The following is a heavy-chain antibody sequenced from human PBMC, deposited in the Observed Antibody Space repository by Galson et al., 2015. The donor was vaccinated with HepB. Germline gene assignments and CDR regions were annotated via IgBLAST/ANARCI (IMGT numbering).Heavy chain of an antibody. Sequence: SLRLSCAASGFTFSDSYMSWIRQAPGKGPEWISYISNDGASKYFADSVKGRFAISRDNAKNVLYLQMNSLRPEDTALYYCGRSAGWIDPWGQGTPVIVSS. J-gene: IGHJ5*02. D-gene: IGHD3-10*01. CDR2: ISNDGASK. CDR1: GFTFSDSY. V-gene: IGHV3-11*01. CDR3: GRSAGWIDP.